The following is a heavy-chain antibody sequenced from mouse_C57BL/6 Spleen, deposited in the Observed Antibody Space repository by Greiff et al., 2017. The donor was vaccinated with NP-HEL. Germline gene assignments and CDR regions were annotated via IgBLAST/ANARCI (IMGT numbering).Heavy chain of an antibody. D-gene: IGHD2-9*01. J-gene: IGHJ4*01. CDR1: GFTFSSYT. V-gene: IGHV5-9*01. CDR2: ISGGGGNT. Sequence: EVHLVESGGGLVKPGGSLKLSCAASGFTFSSYTMSWVRQTPEKRLEWVATISGGGGNTYYPDSVKGRFTISRDNAKNTLYLQMSSLRSEDTALYYCARHETYYGYDPMDYWGQGTSVTVSS. CDR3: ARHETYYGYDPMDY.